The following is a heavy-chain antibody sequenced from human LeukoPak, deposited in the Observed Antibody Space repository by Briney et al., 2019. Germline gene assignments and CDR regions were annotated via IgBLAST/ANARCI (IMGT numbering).Heavy chain of an antibody. CDR3: ARHVDPSIAVAGREH. D-gene: IGHD6-19*01. J-gene: IGHJ1*01. Sequence: PSETLSLTCTVSGGSISSTSYYWAWIRQPPGKGLEWIGSIYYSGSTYYNPSLKSRVTISVDTSKNQFSLNLSSVTAADTAVFYRARHVDPSIAVAGREHWGQGTLVTVSS. CDR2: IYYSGST. CDR1: GGSISSTSYY. V-gene: IGHV4-39*01.